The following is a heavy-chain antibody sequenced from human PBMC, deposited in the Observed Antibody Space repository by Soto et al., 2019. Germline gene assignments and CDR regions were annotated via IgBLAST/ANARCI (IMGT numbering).Heavy chain of an antibody. J-gene: IGHJ4*02. V-gene: IGHV4-61*01. CDR2: LPYSGTA. CDR1: GGSVSSGPYH. D-gene: IGHD2-8*01. CDR3: MRSHGAY. Sequence: QVQLQESGPGLVKTSETLSLTCTVSGGSVSSGPYHWNWVRQPPGKGLEWIGHLPYSGTANYSPSRRGRVTVATDTSKNQFSLRLTSVTAADTAVYYCMRSHGAYWGQGTLVTVSP.